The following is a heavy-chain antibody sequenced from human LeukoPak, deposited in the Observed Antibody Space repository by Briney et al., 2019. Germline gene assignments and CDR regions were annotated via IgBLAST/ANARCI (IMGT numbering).Heavy chain of an antibody. Sequence: GGSLRLSCAASGFTFSSYWMHWVRQAPGKGLVWVSRINSDGSSTSYADSVKGRFTISRDNAKNALYLQMNSLRAEDTAVYYCARDGGYSYGYDYWGQGTLVTVSS. CDR2: INSDGSST. CDR3: ARDGGYSYGYDY. V-gene: IGHV3-74*01. CDR1: GFTFSSYW. D-gene: IGHD5-18*01. J-gene: IGHJ4*02.